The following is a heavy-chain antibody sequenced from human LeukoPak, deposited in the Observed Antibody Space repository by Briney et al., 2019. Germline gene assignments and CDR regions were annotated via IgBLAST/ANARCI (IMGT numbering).Heavy chain of an antibody. J-gene: IGHJ4*02. CDR3: AKADSYGYYYGSDY. D-gene: IGHD3-22*01. Sequence: AGGSLRLSCAASGFTFSNYAMTWVRQAPGKGLEWVSLISGSGTSTNYADSVRGRFTISRDNSKDTLYLQMNSLRAEDTAVYYCAKADSYGYYYGSDYWGQGTLVTVSS. CDR2: ISGSGTST. CDR1: GFTFSNYA. V-gene: IGHV3-23*01.